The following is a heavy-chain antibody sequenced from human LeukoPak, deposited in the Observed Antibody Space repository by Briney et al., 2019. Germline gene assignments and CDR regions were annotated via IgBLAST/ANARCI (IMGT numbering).Heavy chain of an antibody. Sequence: PGGSLRLSCAASGFTFSSYSMNWVRQAPGKGLEWVSSISSSSSYIYYADSVKGRFTISRDNSKNTLYLQMNSLRAEDTAVYYCARDFKRITMVRGVKGASGSFDIWGQGTMVTVSS. CDR1: GFTFSSYS. CDR2: ISSSSSYI. D-gene: IGHD3-10*01. V-gene: IGHV3-21*01. CDR3: ARDFKRITMVRGVKGASGSFDI. J-gene: IGHJ3*02.